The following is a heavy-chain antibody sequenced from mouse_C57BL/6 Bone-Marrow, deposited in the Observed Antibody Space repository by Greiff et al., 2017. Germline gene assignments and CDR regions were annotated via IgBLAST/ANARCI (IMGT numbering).Heavy chain of an antibody. CDR1: GYTFTSYW. D-gene: IGHD1-1*01. Sequence: QVQLQQPGAELVKPGASVKMSCKASGYTFTSYWITWVKQRPGQGLEWIGDIYPGSGSSNYNEKFKSKATLTVDTSSITAYMQLSSLTSEDSAVYYCAREDYYGSSYVVDYWGQGTTLTVSS. J-gene: IGHJ2*01. CDR2: IYPGSGSS. V-gene: IGHV1-55*01. CDR3: AREDYYGSSYVVDY.